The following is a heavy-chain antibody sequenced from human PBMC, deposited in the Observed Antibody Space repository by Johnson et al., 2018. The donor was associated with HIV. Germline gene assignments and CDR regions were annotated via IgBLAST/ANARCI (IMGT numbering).Heavy chain of an antibody. D-gene: IGHD1-26*01. V-gene: IGHV3-30*03. CDR1: GFTLSSYW. CDR2: ISFDGGDK. CDR3: ARDLGGSYSGLDAFDI. Sequence: QVQLVESGGGVVQPGGSLRLSCAASGFTLSSYWMSWVRQAPGKGLEWVAVISFDGGDKYYADSVKGRFTISRDNSKSTLYLQMNSLRAEDTAVYYCARDLGGSYSGLDAFDIWGQGTMVTVSS. J-gene: IGHJ3*02.